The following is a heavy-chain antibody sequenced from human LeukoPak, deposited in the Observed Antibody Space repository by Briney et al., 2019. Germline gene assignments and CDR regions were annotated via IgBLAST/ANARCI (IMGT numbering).Heavy chain of an antibody. CDR2: ISGSGGST. J-gene: IGHJ4*02. CDR3: AKGPIVVVPGDYFDY. Sequence: GGSLRLSCAASGFTFSSYGMSWVRQAPGKGLEWVSAISGSGGSTYYADSVKGRFTVSRDNSKNTLYLQMNSLRAEDTAVYYCAKGPIVVVPGDYFDYWGQATLVTVSS. CDR1: GFTFSSYG. D-gene: IGHD2-2*01. V-gene: IGHV3-23*01.